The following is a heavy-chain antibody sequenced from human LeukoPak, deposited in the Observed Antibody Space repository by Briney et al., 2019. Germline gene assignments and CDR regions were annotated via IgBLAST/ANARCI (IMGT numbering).Heavy chain of an antibody. D-gene: IGHD5-18*01. CDR2: ISGSGGSA. J-gene: IGHJ3*02. V-gene: IGHV3-23*01. Sequence: QPGGTLRLSCAASGFTFSSYGMSWVRQAPGKGLEWVSAISGSGGSAYYADSVKGRFTISRDNSKNTLYLQMNSLRAEDTAVYYCAKEEGYSYDSEAFDIWGQGTMVTVSS. CDR3: AKEEGYSYDSEAFDI. CDR1: GFTFSSYG.